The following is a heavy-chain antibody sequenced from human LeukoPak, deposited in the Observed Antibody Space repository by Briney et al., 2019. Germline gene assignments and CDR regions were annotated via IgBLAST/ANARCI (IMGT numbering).Heavy chain of an antibody. J-gene: IGHJ4*02. CDR3: ARDQGDWNYLFDY. D-gene: IGHD1-7*01. CDR2: IYSGGST. Sequence: SGGSLRLSCAASGFTVSSNYMSWVRQAPGKGLEWVSVIYSGGSTYYADSVKGRFTISRDNSKNTLYLQINSLRAEDTAVYYCARDQGDWNYLFDYWGQGTLVTVSS. CDR1: GFTVSSNY. V-gene: IGHV3-66*01.